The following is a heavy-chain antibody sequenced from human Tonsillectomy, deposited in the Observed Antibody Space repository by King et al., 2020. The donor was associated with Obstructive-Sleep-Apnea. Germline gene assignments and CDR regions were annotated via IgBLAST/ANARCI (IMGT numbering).Heavy chain of an antibody. CDR1: GYTFTGYY. CDR3: ARDYGGNSVWYFDL. J-gene: IGHJ2*01. V-gene: IGHV1-2*04. Sequence: QLVQSGAEVKKPGASVKVSCKASGYTFTGYYMHWVRQAPGQGLEWMGWINPNSGGTNYAQKFQGWVTMTRDTSISTAYMELGRLRSDDTAVYYCARDYGGNSVWYFDLWGRGTLVTVSS. D-gene: IGHD4-23*01. CDR2: INPNSGGT.